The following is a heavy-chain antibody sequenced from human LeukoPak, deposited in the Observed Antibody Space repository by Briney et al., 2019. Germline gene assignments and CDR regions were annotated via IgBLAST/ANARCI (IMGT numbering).Heavy chain of an antibody. Sequence: TSETLSLTCTVSGGSISSYYWSWIRQPAGKGLEWIGRIYTSGSTNYNPSLKSRVTMSVDTSKNQFSLKLSSVTAADTAVYYCARDRVELSYYCYYYMDVWGKGTTVTVSS. CDR2: IYTSGST. D-gene: IGHD1-7*01. J-gene: IGHJ6*03. V-gene: IGHV4-4*07. CDR3: ARDRVELSYYCYYYMDV. CDR1: GGSISSYY.